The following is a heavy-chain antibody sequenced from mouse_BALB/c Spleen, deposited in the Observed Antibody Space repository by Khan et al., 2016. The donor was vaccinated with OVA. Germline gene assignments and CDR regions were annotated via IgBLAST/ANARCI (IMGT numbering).Heavy chain of an antibody. CDR1: GFTFSSYA. CDR2: INSDGFYT. D-gene: IGHD1-3*01. Sequence: EVELVESGGGLVKPGGSLKLSCAASGFTFSSYAMSWVRQTPEKRLEWVATINSDGFYTYYPDSVKGRFTISRDDAKNTLYLQMNSLRSEDTAMYYCARHNFGPFAYWGQGTLVTVSA. CDR3: ARHNFGPFAY. J-gene: IGHJ3*01. V-gene: IGHV5-9-3*01.